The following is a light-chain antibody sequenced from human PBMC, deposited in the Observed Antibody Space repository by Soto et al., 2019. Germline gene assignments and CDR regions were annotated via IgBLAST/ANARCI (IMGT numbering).Light chain of an antibody. CDR2: GNS. J-gene: IGLJ1*01. CDR1: SSNIGAGYD. Sequence: QSVLTQPPSVSGAPGQRVTISCTGSSSNIGAGYDVQWYQQLPGTAPKLLIYGNSNRPSAVPDRFSGAKSGTSASLAITGLQDEDEADYYCQSYDSSLSAYVFGTGTKLTVL. CDR3: QSYDSSLSAYV. V-gene: IGLV1-40*01.